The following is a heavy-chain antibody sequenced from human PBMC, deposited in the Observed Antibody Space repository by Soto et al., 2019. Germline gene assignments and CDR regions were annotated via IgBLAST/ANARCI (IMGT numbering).Heavy chain of an antibody. CDR2: IIPLFRKT. CDR1: GDMFRNSA. D-gene: IGHD3-10*01. V-gene: IGHV1-69*01. J-gene: IGHJ6*02. Sequence: QVQLVQSGAEVKRPGSSVKVSCKASGDMFRNSAFTWVRQAPGQGLGWMGVIIPLFRKTNVAQKFQGRVTFTADESTSSLYMGVSSLTSEDTAVYYCARARLSNGDPNIYFFYGLDVWGQGTTITVSS. CDR3: ARARLSNGDPNIYFFYGLDV.